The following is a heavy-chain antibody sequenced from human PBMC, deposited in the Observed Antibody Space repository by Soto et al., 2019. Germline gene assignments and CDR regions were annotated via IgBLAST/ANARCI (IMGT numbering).Heavy chain of an antibody. Sequence: GGGLEWISTITSTGDTTYYADSVQGRITISRDNSKNTLFLKMNSLRDEDTAIYYCARVVLLAPTLNYWGQGTLVTVSS. D-gene: IGHD2-15*01. V-gene: IGHV3-23*01. J-gene: IGHJ4*02. CDR3: ARVVLLAPTLNY. CDR2: ITSTGDTT.